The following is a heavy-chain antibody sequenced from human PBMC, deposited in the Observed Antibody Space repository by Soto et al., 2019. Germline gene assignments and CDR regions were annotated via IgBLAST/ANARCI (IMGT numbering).Heavy chain of an antibody. J-gene: IGHJ4*02. CDR1: GYTFTRYH. Sequence: QVQLVQSGAEVKKPGASVKVSCKASGYTFTRYHIHWVRQAPGQGLEWMGIINPSGGSTTYAQKFQGRVTMTRDTSTSTVYMELSSLRSEDTAVYYCARDAYDCGDFAGIGYWGQGTLVTVSS. CDR2: INPSGGST. V-gene: IGHV1-46*01. CDR3: ARDAYDCGDFAGIGY. D-gene: IGHD4-17*01.